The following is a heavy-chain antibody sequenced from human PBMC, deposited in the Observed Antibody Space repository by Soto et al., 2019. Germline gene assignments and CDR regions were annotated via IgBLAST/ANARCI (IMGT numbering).Heavy chain of an antibody. D-gene: IGHD3-22*01. V-gene: IGHV4-31*03. Sequence: PSETLSLTCTVSGGSISSGGYYWSWIRQHPGKGLEWIGYIYYSGSTYYNPSLKSRVTISVDTSKNQFSLKLSSVTAADTAVYYCARDSGGYYDSSGYLDYWGQGTLVTVSS. J-gene: IGHJ4*02. CDR3: ARDSGGYYDSSGYLDY. CDR2: IYYSGST. CDR1: GGSISSGGYY.